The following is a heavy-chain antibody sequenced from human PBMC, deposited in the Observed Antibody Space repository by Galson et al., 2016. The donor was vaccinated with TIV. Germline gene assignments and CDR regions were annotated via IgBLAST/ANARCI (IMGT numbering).Heavy chain of an antibody. CDR3: ATSISTSGAFDY. Sequence: SLRLSCAASGFTVSTNYMTWFRQAPGKGLEWVSVIYSGGSTSYADSVKGRFTISIDTSKNTLSLQMNSLRADDTAAYYCATSISTSGAFDYWGQGTLVPVSA. CDR2: IYSGGST. J-gene: IGHJ4*02. CDR1: GFTVSTNY. D-gene: IGHD5-12*01. V-gene: IGHV3-53*01.